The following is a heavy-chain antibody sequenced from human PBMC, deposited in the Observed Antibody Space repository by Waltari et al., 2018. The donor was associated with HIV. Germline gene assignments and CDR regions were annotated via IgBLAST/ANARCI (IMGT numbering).Heavy chain of an antibody. Sequence: EVQLLESGGGLVQPGGSLRLSCTASGFTFSSYTMSWVRQAPGKGLEWVSPITGSGTITYYADSVKGRFTVSRDNSRNTLYLQMNSLRADDTAVYYCAKDPKYSSNWSFFEYWGQGILVTVSS. CDR3: AKDPKYSSNWSFFEY. J-gene: IGHJ4*02. CDR2: ITGSGTIT. D-gene: IGHD6-13*01. CDR1: GFTFSSYT. V-gene: IGHV3-23*01.